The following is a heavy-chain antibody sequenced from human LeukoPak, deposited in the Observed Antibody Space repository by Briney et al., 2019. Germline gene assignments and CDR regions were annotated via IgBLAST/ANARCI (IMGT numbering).Heavy chain of an antibody. V-gene: IGHV1-2*02. CDR2: INPNSGGT. J-gene: IGHJ5*02. CDR1: GYTFTGYY. CDR3: ARDPVLRFLEWLPHNWFDP. D-gene: IGHD3-3*01. Sequence: ASVKVSCKASGYTFTGYYMHWVRQAPGQGLEWMGWINPNSGGTNYAQKFQGRVTMTRDTSISTAYMELSRLRSDDTAVYYRARDPVLRFLEWLPHNWFDPWGQGTLVTVSS.